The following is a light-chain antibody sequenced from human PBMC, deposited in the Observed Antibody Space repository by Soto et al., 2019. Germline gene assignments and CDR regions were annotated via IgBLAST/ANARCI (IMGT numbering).Light chain of an antibody. Sequence: DIPFTKYPATLSASLGGRVTIACRASQTISSWLAWYQQKPGKAPKLLIYDASTLESGVPSRFSGSGSGTEFTLTISSLQPDDFASYYCQQYNSYSSAFGPGTKVDIK. V-gene: IGKV1-5*01. J-gene: IGKJ1*01. CDR3: QQYNSYSSA. CDR1: QTISSW. CDR2: DAS.